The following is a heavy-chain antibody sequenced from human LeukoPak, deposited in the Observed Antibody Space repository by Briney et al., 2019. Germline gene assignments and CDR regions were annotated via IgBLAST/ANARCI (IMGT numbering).Heavy chain of an antibody. Sequence: PSETLSLTCAVSGGSISSGGYSWSWIRQPPGKGLEWIGYIYHSGSTYYSPSLKSRVTISVDRSKDQFSLKLSSVTAADTAVYYCARSRQLGAFDYWGQGTLVTVSS. CDR3: ARSRQLGAFDY. J-gene: IGHJ4*02. D-gene: IGHD6-6*01. CDR2: IYHSGST. V-gene: IGHV4-30-2*01. CDR1: GGSISSGGYS.